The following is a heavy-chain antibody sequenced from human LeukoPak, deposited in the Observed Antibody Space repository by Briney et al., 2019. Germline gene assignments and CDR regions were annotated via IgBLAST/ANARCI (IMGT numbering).Heavy chain of an antibody. CDR2: IKQDGSEK. D-gene: IGHD3-3*01. J-gene: IGHJ4*02. V-gene: IGHV3-7*01. Sequence: HTGGSLRLSCAASGFTFSSYWMSWVRQAPGKGLEWVANIKQDGSEKYYVDSVKGRFTISRDNAKNSLYLQMNSLRAEDTAVYYCARDWHGYYDFWSGQHFDYWGQGTLVTVSS. CDR1: GFTFSSYW. CDR3: ARDWHGYYDFWSGQHFDY.